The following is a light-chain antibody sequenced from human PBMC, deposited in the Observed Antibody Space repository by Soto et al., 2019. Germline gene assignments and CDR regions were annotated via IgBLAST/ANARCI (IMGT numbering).Light chain of an antibody. CDR3: CSYADSSTHVV. V-gene: IGLV2-23*02. CDR1: RSDVGTYNL. J-gene: IGLJ2*01. CDR2: EVT. Sequence: QSALTQPASVSGSPGQSITISCTAPRSDVGTYNLVSWYQHHPGDAPKLMIYEVTNRPSGVSDRFSGSKSGNTASLTISGLQAEDEADYYCCSYADSSTHVVFGGGTQLTVL.